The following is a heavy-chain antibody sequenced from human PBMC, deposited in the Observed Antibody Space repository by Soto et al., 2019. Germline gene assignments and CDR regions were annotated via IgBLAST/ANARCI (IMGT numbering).Heavy chain of an antibody. CDR2: ISSNGGST. J-gene: IGHJ6*02. Sequence: GGSLRLSCSASGFTFSSYAMHWVRQAPGKGLEYVSAISSNGGSTYYADSVKGRFTISRDNSKNTLYLQMSSLRAEDTAVYYCVKMGAAGYYGMDVWGQGTTVTVSS. V-gene: IGHV3-64D*06. CDR1: GFTFSSYA. CDR3: VKMGAAGYYGMDV. D-gene: IGHD6-13*01.